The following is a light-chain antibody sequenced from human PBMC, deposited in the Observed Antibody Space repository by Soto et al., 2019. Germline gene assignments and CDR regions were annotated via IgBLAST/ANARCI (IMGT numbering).Light chain of an antibody. CDR2: VTS. Sequence: EIVMTQSPDTLSVSPGERATLSCRASQSVSSNLAWYQQKPGQAPRLLIYVTSTRATGIPARFSGSGSGTDFTLTISTLQSEDFAVYYFQQYNKSPLTFGGGTKVEIK. CDR1: QSVSSN. J-gene: IGKJ4*01. CDR3: QQYNKSPLT. V-gene: IGKV3-15*01.